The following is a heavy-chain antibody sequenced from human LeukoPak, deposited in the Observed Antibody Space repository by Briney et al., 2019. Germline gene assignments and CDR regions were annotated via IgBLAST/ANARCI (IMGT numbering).Heavy chain of an antibody. V-gene: IGHV4-59*08. CDR1: GVSISSYY. CDR3: ARLKYSSGWYPFDY. D-gene: IGHD6-19*01. Sequence: SETLSLTCTVSGVSISSYYWSWIRQPPGKGLEWIGYIYYSGSTNYNPSLKSRVTISVDTSKNQFSLKLSSVTAADTAVYYCARLKYSSGWYPFDYWGQGTLVTVS. CDR2: IYYSGST. J-gene: IGHJ4*02.